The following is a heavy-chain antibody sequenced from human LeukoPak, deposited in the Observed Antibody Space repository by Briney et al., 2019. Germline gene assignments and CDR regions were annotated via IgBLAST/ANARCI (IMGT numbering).Heavy chain of an antibody. CDR1: GYTFTGYY. Sequence: GASVKVSCKASGYTFTGYYMHWVRQAPGQGLEWMGWINPNSGGTNYAQKFQGRVTMTRDTSISTAYMELSRLRSDDTAVYYCARDSRVSTGWPYYCDYWGQGTLVTVSS. J-gene: IGHJ4*02. CDR3: ARDSRVSTGWPYYCDY. D-gene: IGHD6-19*01. CDR2: INPNSGGT. V-gene: IGHV1-2*02.